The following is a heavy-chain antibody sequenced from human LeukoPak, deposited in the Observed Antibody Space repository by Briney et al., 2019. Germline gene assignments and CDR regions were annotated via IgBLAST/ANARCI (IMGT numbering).Heavy chain of an antibody. Sequence: SETLSLTCTVSGGSVSSGRYYWRWIRQPPGTGLEWIGYIYYSGSTNYNPSLKSRVTISVDTSKNQFFLKLSSVTAADTAVYYCARGRYSYGSRWGQGTLVTVSS. CDR1: GGSVSSGRYY. D-gene: IGHD5-18*01. J-gene: IGHJ4*02. CDR2: IYYSGST. V-gene: IGHV4-61*01. CDR3: ARGRYSYGSR.